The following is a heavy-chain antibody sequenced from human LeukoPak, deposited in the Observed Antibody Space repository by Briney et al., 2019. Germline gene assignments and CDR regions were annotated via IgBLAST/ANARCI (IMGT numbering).Heavy chain of an antibody. CDR1: GYSISSGCY. CDR2: IYHSGST. J-gene: IGHJ5*02. Sequence: SETLSLTCTVSGYSISSGCYWGWIRQPPGKGLEWIGSIYHSGSTYYNPSLKSRVTISVDTSKNQFSLKLSSVTAADTAVYYCARHEDYLGWFDPWGQGTLVTVSS. D-gene: IGHD4/OR15-4a*01. CDR3: ARHEDYLGWFDP. V-gene: IGHV4-38-2*02.